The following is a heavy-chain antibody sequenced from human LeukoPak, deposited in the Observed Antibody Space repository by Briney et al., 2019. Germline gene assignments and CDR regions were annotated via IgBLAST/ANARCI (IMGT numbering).Heavy chain of an antibody. Sequence: PSETLSLTCTVAGGSISSSSYYWGWIRQPPGKGLEWTGSIYYSGSTYYNPSLKSRVTISVDTSKNHFSLKLSYVTAAGTAVYYRARAYDILAYYFDYWGQGTLVTVSS. CDR2: IYYSGST. V-gene: IGHV4-39*02. D-gene: IGHD3-9*01. J-gene: IGHJ4*02. CDR1: GGSISSSSYY. CDR3: ARAYDILAYYFDY.